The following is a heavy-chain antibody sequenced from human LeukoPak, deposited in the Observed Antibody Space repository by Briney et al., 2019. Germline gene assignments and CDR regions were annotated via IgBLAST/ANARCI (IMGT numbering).Heavy chain of an antibody. CDR3: ARFDRYYDSSGYYAPENWFDP. CDR2: ISSSGSTI. V-gene: IGHV3-48*03. J-gene: IGHJ5*02. Sequence: GGSLRLSCAASGFTFSSYEMNWVRQAPEKGLEWVSYISSSGSTIYYADSVKGRFTISRDNAKNSLYLQMNSLTPEDTAVYYCARFDRYYDSSGYYAPENWFDPWGQGTLVTVSS. D-gene: IGHD3-22*01. CDR1: GFTFSSYE.